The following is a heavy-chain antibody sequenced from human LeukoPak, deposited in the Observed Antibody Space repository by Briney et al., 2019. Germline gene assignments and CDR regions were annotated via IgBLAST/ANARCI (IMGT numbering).Heavy chain of an antibody. CDR2: INAGNGNT. CDR1: GYTFTSYY. J-gene: IGHJ6*02. Sequence: GASVKVSCKASGYTFTSYYMHWVRQAPGQRLEWMGWINAGNGNTKYSQKFQGRVTITRDTSASTAYMELSSLRSEDTAVYYCATISRGDLAYCGGDCYPYYYYGMDVWGQGTTVTVSS. V-gene: IGHV1-3*01. D-gene: IGHD2-21*02. CDR3: ATISRGDLAYCGGDCYPYYYYGMDV.